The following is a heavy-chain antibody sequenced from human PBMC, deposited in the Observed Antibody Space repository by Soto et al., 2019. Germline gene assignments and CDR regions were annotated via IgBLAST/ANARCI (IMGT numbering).Heavy chain of an antibody. CDR2: IYHSGST. D-gene: IGHD1-1*01. J-gene: IGHJ6*02. CDR3: ARDPYGWNDLALYGMDV. V-gene: IGHV4-4*02. CDR1: GGSISSSNW. Sequence: QVQLQESGPRLVKPSGTLSLTCTVSGGSISSSNWWSWVRQPPGKGLEWIGEIYHSGSTNYNPSLKSRVTISVDKSNNQSSLKLSSVTAADTAVYYCARDPYGWNDLALYGMDVWGQGTTVTVSS.